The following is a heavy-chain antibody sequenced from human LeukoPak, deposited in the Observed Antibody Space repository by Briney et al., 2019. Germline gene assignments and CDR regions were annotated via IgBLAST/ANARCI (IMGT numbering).Heavy chain of an antibody. D-gene: IGHD3-3*01. CDR3: AKGVGTIFGVVIKQLFDY. Sequence: GGSLRLSCAVSGFTFSSYGMHWARQAPGKGLEWVAVISYDGSNKYYADSVKGRFTISRDNSKNTLYLQMNSLRAEDTAVYYCAKGVGTIFGVVIKQLFDYWGQGTLVTVSS. CDR2: ISYDGSNK. V-gene: IGHV3-30*18. J-gene: IGHJ4*02. CDR1: GFTFSSYG.